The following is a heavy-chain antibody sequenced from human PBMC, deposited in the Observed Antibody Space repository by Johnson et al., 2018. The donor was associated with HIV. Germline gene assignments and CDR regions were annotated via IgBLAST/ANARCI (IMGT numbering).Heavy chain of an antibody. D-gene: IGHD3-22*01. CDR2: INWNGGST. CDR1: GFTFDDYG. Sequence: VQLVESGGGVVRPGGSLRLSCAASGFTFDDYGMSWVRQAPGKGLEWVSGINWNGGSTGYADSVKGRFTISRDNAKNSLYLQMNSLRAEDTAVYYCARGGRGVRITMIVVVPKYAFDIWGQGTMVTVSS. J-gene: IGHJ3*02. V-gene: IGHV3-20*04. CDR3: ARGGRGVRITMIVVVPKYAFDI.